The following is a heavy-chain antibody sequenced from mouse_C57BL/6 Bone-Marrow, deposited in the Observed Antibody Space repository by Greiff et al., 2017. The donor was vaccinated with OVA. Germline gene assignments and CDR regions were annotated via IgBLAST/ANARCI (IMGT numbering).Heavy chain of an antibody. D-gene: IGHD1-1*01. V-gene: IGHV5-2*01. CDR2: INSDGGST. Sequence: EVKLVESGGGLVQPGESLKLSCESNEYEFPSHDMSWVRKTPEKRLELVAAINSDGGSTYYPDTMERRFIISRDNTKKTLYLQMSSLRSEDTALYYCARLGYGSSYENWYFDVWGTGTTVTVSS. CDR1: EYEFPSHD. CDR3: ARLGYGSSYENWYFDV. J-gene: IGHJ1*03.